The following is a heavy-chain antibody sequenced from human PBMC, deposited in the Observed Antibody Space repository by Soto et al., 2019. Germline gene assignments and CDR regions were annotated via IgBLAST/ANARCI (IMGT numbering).Heavy chain of an antibody. V-gene: IGHV5-51*01. CDR2: IYPGDSDT. CDR3: ARQEETYYDIPSCMDV. D-gene: IGHD3-9*01. J-gene: IGHJ6*02. Sequence: VESLKISCKGSGYSFTSYWIGWVRQMPGKGLERMGIIYPGDSDTRYLPSFQGQVTISADKSISTAYLQWSSLKASDTAMHYCARQEETYYDIPSCMDVWGQGTTVTVSS. CDR1: GYSFTSYW.